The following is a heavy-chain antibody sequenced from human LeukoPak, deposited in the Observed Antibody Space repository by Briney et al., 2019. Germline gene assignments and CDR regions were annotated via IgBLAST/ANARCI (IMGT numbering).Heavy chain of an antibody. CDR2: ISSSSSYI. J-gene: IGHJ5*02. D-gene: IGHD6-13*01. Sequence: GGSLRLSCAASGFTFSSYSMDWVRQAPRKGLEWVSSISSSSSYIYYADSVKGRFTISKDNAKNSLYLQMNSLRAEDTAVYYCARSSSPNWFDPWGQGTLVTVSS. CDR3: ARSSSPNWFDP. V-gene: IGHV3-21*01. CDR1: GFTFSSYS.